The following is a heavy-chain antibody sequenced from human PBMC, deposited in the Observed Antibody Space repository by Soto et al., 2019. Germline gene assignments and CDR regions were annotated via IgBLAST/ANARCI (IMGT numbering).Heavy chain of an antibody. Sequence: QVQLVQSGPEVKKPGASVKVSCKASGYSFITYMHWVRQAPGQGLEWMAIINPSGGNANYAQKFQGRVSLTRDTSTTTVFMELRSLRSEDTAVYYCATYCGIGGCPPGPWNWGPGTMVTVSS. CDR3: ATYCGIGGCPPGPWN. V-gene: IGHV1-46*03. CDR1: GYSFITY. CDR2: INPSGGNA. D-gene: IGHD2-15*01. J-gene: IGHJ3*01.